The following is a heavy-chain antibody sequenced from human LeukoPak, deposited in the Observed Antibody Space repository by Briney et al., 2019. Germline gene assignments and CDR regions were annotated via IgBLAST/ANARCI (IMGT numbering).Heavy chain of an antibody. J-gene: IGHJ5*02. CDR2: INPNSGGT. Sequence: GASVKVSCKASGYTFTGYYMHWVRQAPGQGLEWMGWINPNSGGTNYAQKFQGRVTMTRDTSISTAYMELSGLRSDDTAVYYCASGYCSSTSCYKVDPWGQGTLVTVSS. CDR1: GYTFTGYY. V-gene: IGHV1-2*02. D-gene: IGHD2-2*03. CDR3: ASGYCSSTSCYKVDP.